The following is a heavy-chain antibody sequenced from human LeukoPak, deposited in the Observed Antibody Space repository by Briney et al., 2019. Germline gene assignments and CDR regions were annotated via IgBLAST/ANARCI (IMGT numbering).Heavy chain of an antibody. Sequence: GASVKVSCKASGYTFTSYNISWVRQAPGQGLEWMGWISAYNGNTNYAQKLQGRVTMTTDTSTSTAYMELRSLRSDDTAVFYCARDHCSSTSCYDAFDIWGQGTKVTVSS. CDR1: GYTFTSYN. D-gene: IGHD2-2*01. V-gene: IGHV1-18*01. CDR2: ISAYNGNT. CDR3: ARDHCSSTSCYDAFDI. J-gene: IGHJ3*02.